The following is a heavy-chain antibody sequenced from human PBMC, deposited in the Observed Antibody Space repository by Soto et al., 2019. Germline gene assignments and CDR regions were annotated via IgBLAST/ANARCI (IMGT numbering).Heavy chain of an antibody. CDR1: VCSISSGNW. J-gene: IGHJ4*02. CDR3: AREGGDSSSWYFDY. D-gene: IGHD6-13*01. V-gene: IGHV4-4*02. CDR2: IYHSGSI. Sequence: SKTLSLTCAVSVCSISSGNWWSWVRPLPGKGLEWIGEIYHSGSINYNPSLKSRVIISVDNSKNQFSLQLNSVTPEDTAVYYCAREGGDSSSWYFDYWGQGTLVTVSS.